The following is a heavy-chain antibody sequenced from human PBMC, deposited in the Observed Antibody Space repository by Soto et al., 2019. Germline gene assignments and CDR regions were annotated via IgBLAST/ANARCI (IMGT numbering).Heavy chain of an antibody. J-gene: IGHJ6*02. Sequence: QLQLQESGPGLVKPSETLSLTCTVSGGSISSSSYYWGWIRQPPGKGLEWIGSIYYSGSTYYHPSRKSRVTISLDTSKRQCSLKPSPVTAADTAVYYFARRRSGMDVWGQGTTVTVSS. CDR1: GGSISSSSYY. CDR3: ARRRSGMDV. V-gene: IGHV4-39*01. CDR2: IYYSGST.